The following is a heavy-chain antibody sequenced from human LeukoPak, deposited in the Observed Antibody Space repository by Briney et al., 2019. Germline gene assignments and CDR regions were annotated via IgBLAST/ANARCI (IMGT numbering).Heavy chain of an antibody. CDR1: GYTFTGYY. D-gene: IGHD6-13*01. J-gene: IGHJ6*03. Sequence: ASVKVSCKASGYTFTGYYMHWVRQAPGQGLEWMGWINPNNGGTNYAQKFQGRATMTRDTSISTAYMELSRLRSDDTAVYYCARDKRHSSSWYYYYYYMDVWGKGTTVTVSS. CDR2: INPNNGGT. CDR3: ARDKRHSSSWYYYYYYMDV. V-gene: IGHV1-2*02.